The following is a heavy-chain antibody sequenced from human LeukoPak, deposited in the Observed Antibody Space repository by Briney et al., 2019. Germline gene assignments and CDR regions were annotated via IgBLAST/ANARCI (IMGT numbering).Heavy chain of an antibody. Sequence: SETLSLTCTVSGGSISSYYWSWIRQPPGKGLEWIGYIYHRGSTNYNPSLKSRVTISVDTSKNQFSLKLSSVTAADTAVYYCARVGCGYTFDHWGQGTLVTASS. V-gene: IGHV4-59*01. J-gene: IGHJ4*02. CDR3: ARVGCGYTFDH. CDR2: IYHRGST. D-gene: IGHD3-22*01. CDR1: GGSISSYY.